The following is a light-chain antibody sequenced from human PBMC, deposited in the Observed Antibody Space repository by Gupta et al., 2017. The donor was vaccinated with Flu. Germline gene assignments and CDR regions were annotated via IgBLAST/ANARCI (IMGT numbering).Light chain of an antibody. J-gene: IGLJ3*02. CDR2: DDN. Sequence: SYVLTQPPSVSVEPGPTATVTCGGHNIATKSVHWYQQRPGQAPVLVVYDDNVRPSEIPARFSASNSGSAATLTINRVEAGDEADYYCQVWHSAAWVFGGGTKLTVL. CDR3: QVWHSAAWV. CDR1: NIATKS. V-gene: IGLV3-21*02.